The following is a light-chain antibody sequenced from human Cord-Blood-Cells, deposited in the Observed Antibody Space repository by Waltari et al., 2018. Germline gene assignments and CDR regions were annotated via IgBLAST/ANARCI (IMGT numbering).Light chain of an antibody. CDR1: SSDVGSYTL. Sequence: QSALTQPASVSGSPGQSITISCTGTSSDVGSYTLVPWYQQHPGKAPKLMIYEGSKRPSGVSNRFSGSKSGNTASLTISGLQAEDEADYYCCSYAGSSNWVFGGGTKLTVL. V-gene: IGLV2-23*01. CDR3: CSYAGSSNWV. CDR2: EGS. J-gene: IGLJ3*02.